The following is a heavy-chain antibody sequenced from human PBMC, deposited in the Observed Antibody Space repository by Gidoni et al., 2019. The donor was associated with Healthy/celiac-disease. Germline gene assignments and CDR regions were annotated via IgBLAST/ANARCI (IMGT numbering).Heavy chain of an antibody. CDR1: GFTFSSYA. D-gene: IGHD3-10*01. Sequence: EVQLLESGGGLVQPGGSLRLSCAASGFTFSSYAMSWVRQAPGQGLEWVSAISGIVGSTSYADSVKGRFTISRDNSKNTLYLQMNSLRAEDTAVYYCAKGRYYGSGSYYKTPFDYWGQGTLVTVSS. CDR2: ISGIVGST. CDR3: AKGRYYGSGSYYKTPFDY. V-gene: IGHV3-23*01. J-gene: IGHJ4*02.